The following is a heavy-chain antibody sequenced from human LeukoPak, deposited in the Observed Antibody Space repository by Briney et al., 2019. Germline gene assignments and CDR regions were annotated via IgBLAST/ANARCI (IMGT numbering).Heavy chain of an antibody. D-gene: IGHD3-3*01. CDR1: GGSISSSSYY. Sequence: SETLSLTCTVSGGSISSSSYYWGWIRQPPGKGLEWIGSIYYSGSTYYNPSLKSRVTISVDTSKNQFSLKLSSVTAADTAVYYCARQTGYDFWSGSWRRSHDAFDIWGQGTMVTVSS. CDR2: IYYSGST. V-gene: IGHV4-39*01. CDR3: ARQTGYDFWSGSWRRSHDAFDI. J-gene: IGHJ3*02.